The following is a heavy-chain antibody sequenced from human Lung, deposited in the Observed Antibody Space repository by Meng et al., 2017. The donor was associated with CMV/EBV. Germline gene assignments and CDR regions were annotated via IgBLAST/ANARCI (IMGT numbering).Heavy chain of an antibody. CDR3: ARGTWSGYSY. V-gene: IGHV4-34*02. CDR1: SFSGYN. D-gene: IGHD3-3*01. Sequence: QVQLQQWGTGLLKHSETLSLTCAVGSFSGYNLGWIRQSPGQGMQWIGEMDKSRKANYNVSLRSRVIMSIDASKNQFSLNLRSVTAADTAVYFCARGTWSGYSYWGQGTLVTVSS. CDR2: MDKSRKA. J-gene: IGHJ4*02.